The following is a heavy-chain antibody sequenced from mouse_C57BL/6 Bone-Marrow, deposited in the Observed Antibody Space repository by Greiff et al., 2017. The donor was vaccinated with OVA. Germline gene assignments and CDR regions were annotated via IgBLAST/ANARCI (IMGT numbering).Heavy chain of an antibody. J-gene: IGHJ2*01. D-gene: IGHD2-4*01. V-gene: IGHV1-19*01. CDR1: GYTFTDYY. CDR2: INPYNGGT. Sequence: VQLKESGPVLVKPGASVKMSCKASGYTFTDYYMNWVKQSHGKSLEWIGVINPYNGGTSYNQKFKGKATLTVDKSSSTAYMELNSLTSEDSAVYYCARGGGLRPYYFDYWGQGTTLTVSS. CDR3: ARGGGLRPYYFDY.